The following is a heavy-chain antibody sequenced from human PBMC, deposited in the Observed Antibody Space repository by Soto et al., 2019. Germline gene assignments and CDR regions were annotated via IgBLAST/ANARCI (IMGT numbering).Heavy chain of an antibody. CDR1: GYSFTSYW. CDR3: ARQKYSSRSAVGGMDV. J-gene: IGHJ6*02. D-gene: IGHD6-13*01. CDR2: IYPGDSDT. Sequence: EESLKISCSGSGYSFTSYWIGWVRQMPWKGLEWMGIIYPGDSDTRYSPSFQGQVAISADKSISTAYLQWSSLKASDTAMHYCARQKYSSRSAVGGMDVWGQGTTVTVSS. V-gene: IGHV5-51*01.